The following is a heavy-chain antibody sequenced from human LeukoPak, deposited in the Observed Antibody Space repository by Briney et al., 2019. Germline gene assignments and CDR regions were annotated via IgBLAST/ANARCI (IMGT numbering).Heavy chain of an antibody. Sequence: QSGGSLRLSCAASGFTFSSYAMHWVRQAPGKGLEWVAVISYDGSNKYYADSVKGRFTISRDNSKNTLYLQMNSLRAEDTAVYYCARALPPASLHDAFDIWGQGTMVTVSS. CDR3: ARALPPASLHDAFDI. CDR2: ISYDGSNK. V-gene: IGHV3-30*04. CDR1: GFTFSSYA. J-gene: IGHJ3*02.